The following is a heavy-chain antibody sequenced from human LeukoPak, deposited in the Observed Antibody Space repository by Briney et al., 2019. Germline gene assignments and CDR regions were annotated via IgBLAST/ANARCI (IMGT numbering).Heavy chain of an antibody. CDR2: MNPNSGNT. CDR1: EYTFTNYD. V-gene: IGHV1-8*03. D-gene: IGHD4-17*01. J-gene: IGHJ3*02. Sequence: ASVKVSRKASEYTFTNYDINWVRQATGQGLEWMGWMNPNSGNTGYAQNFQGRVTVTRNTSISTAYMEVSSLRSDDTAVYYCARNDYGDAFDIWGQGTMVTVSP. CDR3: ARNDYGDAFDI.